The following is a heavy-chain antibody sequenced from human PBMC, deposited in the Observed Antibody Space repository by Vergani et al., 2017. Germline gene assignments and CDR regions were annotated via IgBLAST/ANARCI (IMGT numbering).Heavy chain of an antibody. D-gene: IGHD3-9*01. CDR1: GFTFSSYG. CDR2: IRYDGSNK. Sequence: QVQLVESGGGVVQPGGSLRLSCAASGFTFSSYGMHWVRQAPGKGLEWVAFIRYDGSNKYYADSVKGRFTISRDNSKNTLYLQMNSLRAEDTAVYYCAKHYDILTGYSDPTVDYWGQGTLVTVSS. V-gene: IGHV3-30*02. CDR3: AKHYDILTGYSDPTVDY. J-gene: IGHJ4*02.